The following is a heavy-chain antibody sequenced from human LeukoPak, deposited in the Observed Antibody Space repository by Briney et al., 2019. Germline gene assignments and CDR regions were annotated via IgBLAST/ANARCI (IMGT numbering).Heavy chain of an antibody. Sequence: ASVKVSCKAFGYSFSTYGVSWVRQAPGQGLEWMGWISAYNGNTNYAQKLQGRVTMTTDTSTSTAYMELRSLRSDDTAVYYCARARTSGSYFVYWGQGTLVTVSS. CDR1: GYSFSTYG. CDR2: ISAYNGNT. J-gene: IGHJ4*02. CDR3: ARARTSGSYFVY. V-gene: IGHV1-18*01. D-gene: IGHD1-26*01.